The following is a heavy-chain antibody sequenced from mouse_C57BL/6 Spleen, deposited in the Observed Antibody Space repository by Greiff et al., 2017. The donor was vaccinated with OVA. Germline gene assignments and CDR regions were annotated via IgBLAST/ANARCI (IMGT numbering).Heavy chain of an antibody. Sequence: EVKLQESGPELVKPGASVKISCKASGYSFTGYYMNWVKQSPEKSLEWIGEINPSTGGTTYNQKFKAKATLTVDKSSSTAYMQLKSLTSEDSAVYYCARSRTGTWDYWGQGTTLTVSS. CDR1: GYSFTGYY. D-gene: IGHD4-1*01. J-gene: IGHJ2*01. CDR2: INPSTGGT. V-gene: IGHV1-42*01. CDR3: ARSRTGTWDY.